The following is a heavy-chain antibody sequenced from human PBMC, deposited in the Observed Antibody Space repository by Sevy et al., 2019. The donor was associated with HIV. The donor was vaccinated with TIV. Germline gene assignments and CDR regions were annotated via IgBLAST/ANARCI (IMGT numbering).Heavy chain of an antibody. D-gene: IGHD2-2*01. CDR3: AKVDVVVPVADYGMDV. CDR2: ISRNGDNQ. J-gene: IGHJ6*02. CDR1: GFTFSNYA. V-gene: IGHV3-23*01. Sequence: GGSLRLSCAASGFTFSNYAMSWVRQAPGKGLEWVSSISRNGDNQHYPDSVKGRFTISRDNSKNTLYLQMNRLRAEDTAVYYCAKVDVVVPVADYGMDVWGQGTTVTVSS.